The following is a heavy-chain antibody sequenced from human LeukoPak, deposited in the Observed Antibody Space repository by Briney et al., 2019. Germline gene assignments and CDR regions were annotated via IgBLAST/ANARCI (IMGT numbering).Heavy chain of an antibody. J-gene: IGHJ4*02. CDR2: MNPNSGNT. CDR3: ARGFPRKYCSGSSCYKYYFDY. Sequence: GASVKVSCKASGYTFTSYDINWVRQATGQGLEWMGWMNPNSGNTGYAQKFQGRVTMTRNTSISTVYMELSSLRSEDTAVYYCARGFPRKYCSGSSCYKYYFDYWGQGTLVTVSS. V-gene: IGHV1-8*01. D-gene: IGHD2-15*01. CDR1: GYTFTSYD.